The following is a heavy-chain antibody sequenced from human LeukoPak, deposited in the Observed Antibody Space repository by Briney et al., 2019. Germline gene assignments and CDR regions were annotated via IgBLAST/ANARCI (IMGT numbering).Heavy chain of an antibody. J-gene: IGHJ4*02. CDR1: GYTFTSYG. CDR3: ARVFGGYSYGYAPGFGHFDY. Sequence: ASVKVSCKASGYTFTSYGISWVRQAPGQGLEWMGWINAGNGNTKYSQKFQGRVTITRDTSASTAYMELSSLRSEDTAVYYCARVFGGYSYGYAPGFGHFDYWGQGTLVTVSS. CDR2: INAGNGNT. D-gene: IGHD5-18*01. V-gene: IGHV1-3*01.